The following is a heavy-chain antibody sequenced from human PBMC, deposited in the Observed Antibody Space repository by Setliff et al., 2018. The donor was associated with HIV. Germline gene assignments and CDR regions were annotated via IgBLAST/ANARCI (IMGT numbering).Heavy chain of an antibody. D-gene: IGHD6-13*01. CDR3: AKTDSSSWLNPYNWFDP. CDR1: GDSISTDY. J-gene: IGHJ5*02. Sequence: SETLSLTCTVSGDSISTDYWTWIRQPPGKGLEWIGYIYNSASTSYNPSLKGRFTISRDNAKNSLYLQMNSLRPEDTAVYYCAKTDSSSWLNPYNWFDPWGQGTLVTVSS. V-gene: IGHV4-4*08. CDR2: IYNSAST.